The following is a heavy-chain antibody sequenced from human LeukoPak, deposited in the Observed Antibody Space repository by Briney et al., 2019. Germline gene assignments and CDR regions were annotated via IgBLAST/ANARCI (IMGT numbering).Heavy chain of an antibody. D-gene: IGHD3-22*01. V-gene: IGHV4-61*02. J-gene: IGHJ6*02. Sequence: PSQTLSLTCTVSGGSITSDSYYWSWIRQPAGKGLEWIGRIYTSGSTNYNPSLKSRVTISVDTSKNQFSLKLSSVTAADTAVYYCARLRYYYDSSGSQAYYYGMDVWGQGTTVTVSS. CDR1: GGSITSDSYY. CDR2: IYTSGST. CDR3: ARLRYYYDSSGSQAYYYGMDV.